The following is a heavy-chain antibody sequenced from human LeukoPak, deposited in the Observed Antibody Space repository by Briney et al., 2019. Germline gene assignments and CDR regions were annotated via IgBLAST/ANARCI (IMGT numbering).Heavy chain of an antibody. CDR2: IIPIFGTA. V-gene: IGHV1-69*05. CDR1: GGTFSSYA. CDR3: ARAPRGGYNSSYYYYMGV. D-gene: IGHD5-24*01. J-gene: IGHJ6*03. Sequence: ASVRVSCKASGGTFSSYAISWVRQAPGQGLEWMGGIIPIFGTANYAQKFQGRVTITTDESTSTAYMELSSLRSEDTAVYYCARAPRGGYNSSYYYYMGVWGKGTTVTVSS.